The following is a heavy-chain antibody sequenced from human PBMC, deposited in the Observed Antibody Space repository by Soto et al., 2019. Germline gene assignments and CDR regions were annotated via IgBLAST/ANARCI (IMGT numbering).Heavy chain of an antibody. Sequence: QLQLQESGPGLVKPSETLSLTCTVSGGSISSSSYYWGWIRQPPGKGLEWIGSIYYSGSTYYNPSLKSRVTISVDKSKKQYSLKLSSVTAADTAVYYCASSIAVAGTDYFDYWGQGTLVTVSS. J-gene: IGHJ4*02. D-gene: IGHD6-19*01. V-gene: IGHV4-39*01. CDR3: ASSIAVAGTDYFDY. CDR1: GGSISSSSYY. CDR2: IYYSGST.